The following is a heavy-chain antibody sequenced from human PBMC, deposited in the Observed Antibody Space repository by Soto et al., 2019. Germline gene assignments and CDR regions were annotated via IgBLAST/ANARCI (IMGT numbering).Heavy chain of an antibody. Sequence: PSETLSLTCTVSGGSISSTDYYWGWIRQPPGKELEWIGTISYTGITYYNPSLKSRVTISVDTSKNQFSLKLNSVTAADTAVHYCASRYSGRYAWRNWGQGTLVTVSS. V-gene: IGHV4-39*01. CDR1: GGSISSTDYY. D-gene: IGHD3-22*01. CDR3: ASRYSGRYAWRN. J-gene: IGHJ4*02. CDR2: ISYTGIT.